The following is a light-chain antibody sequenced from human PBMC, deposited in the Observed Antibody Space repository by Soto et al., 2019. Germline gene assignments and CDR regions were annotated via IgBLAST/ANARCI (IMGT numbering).Light chain of an antibody. J-gene: IGLJ2*01. Sequence: QLVLTQPPSVSGAPGQRVTISCTGSSSNIGAGYDVHWYQQLPGTAPKLLIYGNSNRPSGVPDRFSGSKSGTSASLAITGLQAEDEADYYCQSYDSSLSGVVFDGGTKLTVL. CDR3: QSYDSSLSGVV. CDR1: SSNIGAGYD. V-gene: IGLV1-40*01. CDR2: GNS.